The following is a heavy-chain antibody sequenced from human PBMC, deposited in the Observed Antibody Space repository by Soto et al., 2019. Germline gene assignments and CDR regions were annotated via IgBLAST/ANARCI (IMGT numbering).Heavy chain of an antibody. CDR1: GGSISSSSYY. J-gene: IGHJ6*03. CDR2: IYYSGST. Sequence: PSETLSLTCTVSGGSISSSSYYWGWIRQPPGKGLEWIGSIYYSGSTYYNPSLKSRVTISVDTSKNQFSLKLSSVTAADTAVYYCARHHQQLVYYYYYYMDVWGKGTTVTVSS. V-gene: IGHV4-39*01. D-gene: IGHD6-13*01. CDR3: ARHHQQLVYYYYYYMDV.